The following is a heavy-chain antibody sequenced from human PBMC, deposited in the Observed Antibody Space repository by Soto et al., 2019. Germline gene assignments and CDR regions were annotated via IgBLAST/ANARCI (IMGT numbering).Heavy chain of an antibody. CDR1: DVTVSKNY. V-gene: IGHV3-53*01. D-gene: IGHD3-3*01. Sequence: GRSQRHPNASSDVTVSKNYMSRIRQNPGKGLEWVSVLYSDGSTRDAGSVKGRFTISRDISKNTLYLQMNSLRAEDTAVYYCARDRVPQDDDLWSGYPLGIEVCGEGTTVTVSS. J-gene: IGHJ6*04. CDR2: LYSDGST. CDR3: ARDRVPQDDDLWSGYPLGIEV.